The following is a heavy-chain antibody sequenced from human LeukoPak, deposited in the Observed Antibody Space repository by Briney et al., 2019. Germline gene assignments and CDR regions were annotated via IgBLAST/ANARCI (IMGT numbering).Heavy chain of an antibody. CDR3: GYYNSGSYSTPDS. D-gene: IGHD3-10*01. Sequence: GGSLRLSCAASGFTFSSYSMNWVRQAPGKGLEWVSYISSSSSTIYYADSVKGRFTISRDNAKNSLYLQMNSLRAEDTAVYYCGYYNSGSYSTPDSWGQGTQVTVSS. CDR2: ISSSSSTI. J-gene: IGHJ5*01. V-gene: IGHV3-48*01. CDR1: GFTFSSYS.